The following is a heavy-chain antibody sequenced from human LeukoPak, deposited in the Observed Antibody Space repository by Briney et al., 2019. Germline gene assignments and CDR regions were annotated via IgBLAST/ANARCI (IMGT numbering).Heavy chain of an antibody. CDR1: GYTFTSYA. V-gene: IGHV1-18*01. Sequence: ASVKVSCKASGYTFTSYAISWVRQAPGQGLEWMGWISAYNGNTNYAQKLQGRVTMTTDTSTSTAYMELRSLRSDDTAVYYCAREGYDSSGYYYDPLYYYYYGMDVWGQGTTVTVSS. D-gene: IGHD3-22*01. CDR3: AREGYDSSGYYYDPLYYYYYGMDV. CDR2: ISAYNGNT. J-gene: IGHJ6*02.